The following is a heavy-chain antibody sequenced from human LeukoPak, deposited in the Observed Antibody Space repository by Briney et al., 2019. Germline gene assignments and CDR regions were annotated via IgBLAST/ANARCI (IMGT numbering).Heavy chain of an antibody. Sequence: SETLSLTCSVSGDSISIYYWSWIRQPPGKGLEWIGYIYSTGGTDYNPSLKSRVTISVDTSKNQFSLKLSSVTAADTAVYYCARDRDYGRGWFDPWGRGTLVTVSS. CDR2: IYSTGGT. D-gene: IGHD4-17*01. CDR1: GDSISIYY. CDR3: ARDRDYGRGWFDP. V-gene: IGHV4-59*01. J-gene: IGHJ5*02.